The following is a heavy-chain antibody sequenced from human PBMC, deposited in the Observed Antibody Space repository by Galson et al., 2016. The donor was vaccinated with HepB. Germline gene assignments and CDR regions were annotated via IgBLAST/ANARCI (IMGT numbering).Heavy chain of an antibody. CDR2: IYYSGTT. CDR1: DGSISGYY. V-gene: IGHV4-59*01. J-gene: IGHJ3*02. Sequence: SETLSLTCTVSDGSISGYYWTWIRQPPGKGLEWIGHIYYSGTTNHNPSLKSRVTISVDISKKQFSLKLSSVTAADTAVYYCARGDFDLKLLPYDAFDIWGQGTMVTVSS. D-gene: IGHD1-7*01. CDR3: ARGDFDLKLLPYDAFDI.